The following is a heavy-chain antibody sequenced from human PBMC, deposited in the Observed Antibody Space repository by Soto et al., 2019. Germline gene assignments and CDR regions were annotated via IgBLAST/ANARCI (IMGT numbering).Heavy chain of an antibody. Sequence: GGSLRLSCAAAGFTFSRYWMHWVRQAPGKGLVWVSRINTDGRITNYADSVKGRFTISRDNAKNTLYLQMNSLRGEDTAVYYCARVYDDTDYYYMDVWGKGTTVTVSS. CDR2: INTDGRIT. D-gene: IGHD4-17*01. V-gene: IGHV3-74*01. CDR3: ARVYDDTDYYYMDV. CDR1: GFTFSRYW. J-gene: IGHJ6*03.